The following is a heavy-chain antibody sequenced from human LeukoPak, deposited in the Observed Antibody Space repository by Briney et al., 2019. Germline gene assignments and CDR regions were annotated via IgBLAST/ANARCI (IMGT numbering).Heavy chain of an antibody. D-gene: IGHD3-3*02. J-gene: IGHJ4*02. CDR1: GGAISSSSYY. Sequence: PSGTPSPTWTVSGGAISSSSYYWGWVRQPPRKGVEWIGSIYYSGSTYYNPSLKSRVTISVDTSKNQFSLKLSSVTAADTAVYYCARDSMTSRVFDYWGQGTLVTVSS. CDR3: ARDSMTSRVFDY. CDR2: IYYSGST. V-gene: IGHV4-39*07.